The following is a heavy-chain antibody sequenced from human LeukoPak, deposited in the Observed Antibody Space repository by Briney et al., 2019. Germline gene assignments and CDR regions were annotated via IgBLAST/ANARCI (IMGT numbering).Heavy chain of an antibody. CDR3: AREVHYDNSGYSKWFDP. CDR1: GLTFSDYY. CDR2: ISSRSGYI. V-gene: IGHV3-11*05. J-gene: IGHJ5*02. D-gene: IGHD3-22*01. Sequence: GGSQTLSCAASGLTFSDYYMSWIRQAPGKGLEWLSYISSRSGYINYADSVKGRFTTSRDNAKNSLYLQMNSLRAEDTAVYYCAREVHYDNSGYSKWFDPWGQGNLGSVSS.